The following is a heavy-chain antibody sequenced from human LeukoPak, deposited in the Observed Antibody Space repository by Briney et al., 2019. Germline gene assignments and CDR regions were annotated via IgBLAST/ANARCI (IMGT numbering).Heavy chain of an antibody. D-gene: IGHD6-19*01. V-gene: IGHV3-13*01. CDR1: GFTFSSYD. CDR2: IGTAGDT. Sequence: GGSLRLSCAASGFTFSSYDMHWVRQATGKGLEWVSAIGTAGDTYYPGSVKGRFTISRENAKNPLYLQMNSLRAGDTAVYYCARGGGWPPSFDYWGQGTLVTVSS. CDR3: ARGGGWPPSFDY. J-gene: IGHJ4*02.